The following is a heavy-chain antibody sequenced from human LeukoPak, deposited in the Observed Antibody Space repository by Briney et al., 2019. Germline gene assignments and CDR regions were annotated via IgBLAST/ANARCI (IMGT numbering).Heavy chain of an antibody. CDR1: GGSISSYY. J-gene: IGHJ3*02. Sequence: PSETLSLTCTVSGGSISSYYWSWIRQPPGKGLEWIGYIYYSGSTNYNPSLKSRVTISVDTSKNQFSLKLSSVTAADTAGYYCARARGVIPVAFDIWGQGTMVTVSS. CDR3: ARARGVIPVAFDI. D-gene: IGHD3-10*01. V-gene: IGHV4-59*01. CDR2: IYYSGST.